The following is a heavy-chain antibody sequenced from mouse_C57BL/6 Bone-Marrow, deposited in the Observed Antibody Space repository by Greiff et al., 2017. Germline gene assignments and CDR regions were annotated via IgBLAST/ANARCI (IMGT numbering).Heavy chain of an antibody. V-gene: IGHV1-22*01. CDR3: ATHYYGSSYGFAY. Sequence: VQLQQSGPELVKPGASVKMSCKASGYTFTDYNMHWVKQSHGKSLEWIGYINPNNGGTSYNQKFKGKATFTVNKSSSTAYMEIRSLTSEDSAVYYCATHYYGSSYGFAYWGQGTLVTVSA. D-gene: IGHD1-1*01. CDR2: INPNNGGT. J-gene: IGHJ3*01. CDR1: GYTFTDYN.